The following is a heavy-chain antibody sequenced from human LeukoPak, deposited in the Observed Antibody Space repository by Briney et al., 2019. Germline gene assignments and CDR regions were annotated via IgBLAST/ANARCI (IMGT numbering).Heavy chain of an antibody. J-gene: IGHJ2*01. Sequence: SETPSLTCTVSGGSISSYYWSWIRQPPGKGLEWIGYIYYSGSTNYNPSLKSRVTISVDTSKNQFSLKLSSVTAADTAVYYCARSGYSSGWQSYWYFDLWGRGTLVTVSS. CDR3: ARSGYSSGWQSYWYFDL. CDR1: GGSISSYY. V-gene: IGHV4-59*01. CDR2: IYYSGST. D-gene: IGHD6-19*01.